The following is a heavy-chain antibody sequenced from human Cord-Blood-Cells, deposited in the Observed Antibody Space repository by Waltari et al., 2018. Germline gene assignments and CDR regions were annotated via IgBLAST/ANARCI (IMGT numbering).Heavy chain of an antibody. V-gene: IGHV4-39*01. CDR3: AQVVPAAFAFDI. CDR1: GGSISSSSYY. D-gene: IGHD2-2*01. Sequence: QLQLQESGPGLVKPSETLSLTCTVSGGSISSSSYYWGWIRQPPGQGLEWIGSIYYSGSTYYNPSLKSRITISVDTSKNQFSLKLSSVTAADTAVYYCAQVVPAAFAFDIWGQGTMVTVSS. CDR2: IYYSGST. J-gene: IGHJ3*02.